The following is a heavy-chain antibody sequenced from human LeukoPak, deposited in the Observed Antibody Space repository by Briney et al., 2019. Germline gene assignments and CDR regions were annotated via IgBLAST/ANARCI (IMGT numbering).Heavy chain of an antibody. J-gene: IGHJ4*02. Sequence: GGSLRLSCAASGFTFSSFWMGWVRQAPGKGLEWVANINQDGSNKYYVDSLKGRFTISRDNAKNSLFLQMNRLRAEDTAVYYCVRDIAVAANHDSWGQGTLVTVSS. D-gene: IGHD6-19*01. CDR1: GFTFSSFW. CDR2: INQDGSNK. CDR3: VRDIAVAANHDS. V-gene: IGHV3-7*05.